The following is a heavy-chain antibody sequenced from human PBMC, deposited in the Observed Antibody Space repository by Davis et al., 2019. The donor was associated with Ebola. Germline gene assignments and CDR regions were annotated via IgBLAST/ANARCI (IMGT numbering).Heavy chain of an antibody. V-gene: IGHV3-23*01. Sequence: PGGSLRLSCAASGFVFRNYVMSWVRRAPGKGLEWVSTLGLSADTYYADSVKGRFAISRDNSRGTLYLQMNSLRVEDSAIYYCVKDSSNIWFDIWGQGALVTVSS. D-gene: IGHD3-9*01. CDR2: LGLSADT. CDR1: GFVFRNYV. CDR3: VKDSSNIWFDI. J-gene: IGHJ4*02.